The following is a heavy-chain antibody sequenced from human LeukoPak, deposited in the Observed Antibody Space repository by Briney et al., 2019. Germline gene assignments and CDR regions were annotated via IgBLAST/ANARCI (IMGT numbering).Heavy chain of an antibody. CDR2: IDHSGST. Sequence: SETLSLTCAVYGGSVSAYYWNWIRQPPGKGLEWIGEIDHSGSTNYNPSLKSRVTISVDTSKNQFSLKLSSVTAADTAVYYCARVPYEGYAYTYYFDYWGQGTLVTVSS. D-gene: IGHD3-16*01. CDR3: ARVPYEGYAYTYYFDY. J-gene: IGHJ4*02. V-gene: IGHV4-34*01. CDR1: GGSVSAYY.